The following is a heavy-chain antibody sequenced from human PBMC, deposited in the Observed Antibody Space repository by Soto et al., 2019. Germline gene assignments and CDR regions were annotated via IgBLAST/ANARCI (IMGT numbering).Heavy chain of an antibody. CDR3: AREGITGTNWFDP. CDR2: IYYSGST. V-gene: IGHV4-30-4*01. D-gene: IGHD1-20*01. J-gene: IGHJ5*02. Sequence: ASETLSLTCTVSGGSISSGDYYWSWIRQPPGKGLEWIGYIYYSGSTYYNPSLKSRVTISVDTSKNQFSLKLSSVTAADTAVYYCAREGITGTNWFDPWGQGTLVTVPQ. CDR1: GGSISSGDYY.